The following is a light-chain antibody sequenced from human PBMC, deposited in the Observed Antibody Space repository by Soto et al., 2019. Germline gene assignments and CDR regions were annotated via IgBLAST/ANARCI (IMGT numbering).Light chain of an antibody. CDR1: KLGDKY. V-gene: IGLV3-1*01. CDR3: QAWDSSTVV. J-gene: IGLJ2*01. CDR2: QDS. Sequence: SYELTQPPSVSVSPGQTASITCSGEKLGDKYACWYQQKPGQSPVLVISQDSKRPSGIPERFSGSNSGNTATLTISGTQAMDEADYYCQAWDSSTVVFGGGTQLTVL.